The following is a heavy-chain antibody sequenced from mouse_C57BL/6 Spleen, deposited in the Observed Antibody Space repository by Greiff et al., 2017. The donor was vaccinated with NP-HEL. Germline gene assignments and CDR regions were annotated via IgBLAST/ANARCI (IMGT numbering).Heavy chain of an antibody. CDR1: GYTFTNYW. Sequence: VKLVESGAELVRLGPSVKMSCKASGYTFTNYWIGWAKQRPGHGLEWIGDIYPGGGYTNYNAKFKGKATLTADKSSSTAYLQFSSLTSEDSAIYYCAREEDTTVPYAMDYWGQGTSVTVSS. V-gene: IGHV1-63*01. J-gene: IGHJ4*01. CDR2: IYPGGGYT. CDR3: AREEDTTVPYAMDY. D-gene: IGHD1-1*01.